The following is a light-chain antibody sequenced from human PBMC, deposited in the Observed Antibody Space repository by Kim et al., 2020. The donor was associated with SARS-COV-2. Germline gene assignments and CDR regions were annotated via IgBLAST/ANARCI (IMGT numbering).Light chain of an antibody. CDR1: QRVSGNY. CDR2: SAS. CDR3: QQLGDSPRT. J-gene: IGKJ1*01. Sequence: SPGPLSLSPGESAPLSCRASQRVSGNYLAWYQQTLGQAPRLLIYSASTRATGIPDRFSGSGSGTDFTLPSNRLEPEEFAVYYCQQLGDSPRTGGQGTKVEIK. V-gene: IGKV3-20*01.